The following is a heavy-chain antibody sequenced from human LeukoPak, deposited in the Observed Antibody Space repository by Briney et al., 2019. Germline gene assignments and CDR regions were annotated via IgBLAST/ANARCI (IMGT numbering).Heavy chain of an antibody. V-gene: IGHV4-61*02. J-gene: IGHJ4*02. Sequence: SETLSLTCTVSGGSISSGSYYWSWIRQPAGKGLEWIGRIYTSGSTNYNPSLKSRVTISVDTSKNQFSLKLSSVTAADTAVYYCASLRITIFGADMGEVGYWGQGTLVTVSS. CDR1: GGSISSGSYY. CDR3: ASLRITIFGADMGEVGY. CDR2: IYTSGST. D-gene: IGHD3-3*01.